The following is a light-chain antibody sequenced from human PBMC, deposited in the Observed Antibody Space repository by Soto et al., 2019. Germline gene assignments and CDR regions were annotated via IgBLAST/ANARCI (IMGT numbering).Light chain of an antibody. V-gene: IGKV3-20*01. CDR1: QSVSSSY. CDR2: GAY. CDR3: QQFGSPFT. Sequence: EIVLTQSPGTLSLSPGERATLSCRASQSVSSSYLAWYQHKPGQAPRLLIYGAYTRATGIPDRFSGSGSGTDFTLTISRLEPEDFEVYFCQQFGSPFTFGPGTKVDLK. J-gene: IGKJ3*01.